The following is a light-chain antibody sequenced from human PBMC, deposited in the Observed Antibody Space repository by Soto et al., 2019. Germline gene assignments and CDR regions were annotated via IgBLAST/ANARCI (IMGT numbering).Light chain of an antibody. V-gene: IGKV3-15*01. J-gene: IGKJ1*01. CDR2: GAS. CDR1: QSVSYN. Sequence: EIVMTQSPATLSVSPGERATLSCRASQSVSYNLAWYQQKPGQAPRLLIYGASTRASGIPVNFSGSGSGTEFTLTISRLEPEDFAVYYCQQYGSSGTFGQGTKVDVK. CDR3: QQYGSSGT.